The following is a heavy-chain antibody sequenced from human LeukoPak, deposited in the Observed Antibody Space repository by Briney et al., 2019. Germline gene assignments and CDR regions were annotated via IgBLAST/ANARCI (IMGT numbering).Heavy chain of an antibody. V-gene: IGHV3-7*01. CDR3: ARDQADLDYYYYYMDV. Sequence: GGSLRLSCAASGFTFSSYWMSWVRQAPGKGLEWVANIKQDGSEKYYVDSVKGRFTISRDNAKNSLYLQMNSLRAEDTAVYYCARDQADLDYYYYYMDVWGKGTTVTISS. J-gene: IGHJ6*03. CDR2: IKQDGSEK. CDR1: GFTFSSYW.